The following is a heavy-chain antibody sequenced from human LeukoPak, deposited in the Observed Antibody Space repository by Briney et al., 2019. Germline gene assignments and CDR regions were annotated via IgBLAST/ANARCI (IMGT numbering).Heavy chain of an antibody. D-gene: IGHD1-26*01. CDR3: ARDLDSGSYYAFDY. CDR2: ISGSGGST. CDR1: GFTFRIYA. Sequence: GGSLRLSCAASGFTFRIYAMSWVRQAPGRGLEWVSAISGSGGSTYYADSVKGRFTISRDNSKNMLYLQMNSLRAEDTAVYYCARDLDSGSYYAFDYWGQGTLVTVSS. V-gene: IGHV3-23*01. J-gene: IGHJ4*02.